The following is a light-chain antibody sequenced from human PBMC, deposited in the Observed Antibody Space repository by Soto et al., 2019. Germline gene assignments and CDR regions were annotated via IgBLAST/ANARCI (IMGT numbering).Light chain of an antibody. V-gene: IGKV1-9*01. CDR2: AAS. Sequence: DIQLTQSPSFLSASVGDRVTITCRASQGISSYLAWYQQKPGKAPKLLIYAASTLQSGVPSRFSGSGSGTEFTPTISSLQPDDFATYYCQHLDSYSTFGQGTRLEIK. CDR3: QHLDSYST. CDR1: QGISSY. J-gene: IGKJ5*01.